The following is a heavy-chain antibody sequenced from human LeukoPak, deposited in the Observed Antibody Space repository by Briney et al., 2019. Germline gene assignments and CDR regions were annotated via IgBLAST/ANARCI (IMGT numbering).Heavy chain of an antibody. CDR3: ARDRLAAAGTYVDY. Sequence: SETLSLTCTVSGGTISSSSYYWGWIRQPPGKGLEWIGSIYYSGSTYYNPSLKSRVTISVDTSKNQFSLKLSSVTAADTAVYYCARDRLAAAGTYVDYWGQGTLVTVSS. CDR1: GGTISSSSYY. D-gene: IGHD6-13*01. CDR2: IYYSGST. J-gene: IGHJ4*02. V-gene: IGHV4-39*07.